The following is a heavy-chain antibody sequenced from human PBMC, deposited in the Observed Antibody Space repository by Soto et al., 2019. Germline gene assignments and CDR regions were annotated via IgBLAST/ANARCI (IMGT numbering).Heavy chain of an antibody. CDR1: GGSISSGDHY. CDR2: IYYSGST. D-gene: IGHD2-15*01. Sequence: PSETLSLTYTVSGGSISSGDHYWSWIRQPPGKGLEWIGYIYYSGSTYYNPSLKSRVTISVDTSKNQFSLKLSSVTAADTAVYYCARVADCSGGRCYFSVDYWGQGTLVTVSS. J-gene: IGHJ4*02. CDR3: ARVADCSGGRCYFSVDY. V-gene: IGHV4-30-4*01.